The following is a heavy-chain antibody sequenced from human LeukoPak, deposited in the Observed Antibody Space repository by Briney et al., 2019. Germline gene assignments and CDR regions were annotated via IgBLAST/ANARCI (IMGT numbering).Heavy chain of an antibody. V-gene: IGHV1-2*02. Sequence: ASVQVSCQASGYSFTDYSIHWVRQAPGQGLEWMGWINPYSGATNYAQKCQGRVTMTRDTSISTAYMELSRLSSDDTAVFYCARVGGYCTTTSCSYGLDVWGQGTTVTVSS. CDR3: ARVGGYCTTTSCSYGLDV. CDR1: GYSFTDYS. J-gene: IGHJ6*02. D-gene: IGHD2-2*01. CDR2: INPYSGAT.